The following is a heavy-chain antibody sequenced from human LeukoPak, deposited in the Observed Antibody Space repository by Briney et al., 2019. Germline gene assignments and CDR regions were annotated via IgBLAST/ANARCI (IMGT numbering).Heavy chain of an antibody. CDR3: AREWVYCSSTSCYGFDY. D-gene: IGHD2-2*01. V-gene: IGHV1-2*02. J-gene: IGHJ4*02. Sequence: AAVKVSCKSSGYTFNGYYMHWVRQAPGQGLEWMGWINPNNGGTKYAQNFQGRVTMTRDTSISTAYMELSRLRSDDTAVYYCAREWVYCSSTSCYGFDYWGQGTLVTVSS. CDR1: GYTFNGYY. CDR2: INPNNGGT.